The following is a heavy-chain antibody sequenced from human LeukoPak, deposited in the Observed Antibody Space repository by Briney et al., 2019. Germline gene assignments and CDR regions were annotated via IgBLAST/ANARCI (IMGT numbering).Heavy chain of an antibody. V-gene: IGHV3-48*01. CDR1: GFTFSTYN. CDR2: ISSSTTI. CDR3: AKAVTTVYYFYMDV. J-gene: IGHJ6*03. D-gene: IGHD4-17*01. Sequence: GGSLRLSCAASGFTFSTYNMNWVRQAPGQGLEWVSYISSSTTIYYADSVKGRFTISRDSAKNSLYLQMNSLRAEDTAVYYCAKAVTTVYYFYMDVWGRGTTVTISS.